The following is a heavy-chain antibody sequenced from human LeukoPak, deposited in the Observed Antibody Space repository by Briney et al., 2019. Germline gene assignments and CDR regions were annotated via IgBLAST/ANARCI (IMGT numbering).Heavy chain of an antibody. J-gene: IGHJ4*02. CDR1: GFTFSSYA. V-gene: IGHV3-23*01. D-gene: IGHD6-13*01. Sequence: PGGSLRPSCAASGFTFSSYAMSWVRQAPGKGLEWVSTISGSGYSTYYADSVKGRFTISRDNSKNTLFLQMNSLRAEDTAVYYCAKATYSSSWNLYFDYWGQGTLVTVSS. CDR3: AKATYSSSWNLYFDY. CDR2: ISGSGYST.